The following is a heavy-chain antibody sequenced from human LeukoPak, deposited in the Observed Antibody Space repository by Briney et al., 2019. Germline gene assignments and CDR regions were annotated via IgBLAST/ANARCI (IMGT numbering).Heavy chain of an antibody. D-gene: IGHD2-2*01. CDR3: AKGRYCSSTSCLIYFDY. CDR2: IKQDGSDK. Sequence: GGSLRLSCAASGFTFSNFWMSWVRQAPGKGLEWVANIKQDGSDKYYADSVKGRFTISRDNAKNSLYLQMNSLRAEDTALYYCAKGRYCSSTSCLIYFDYWGQGTLVTVSS. V-gene: IGHV3-7*03. CDR1: GFTFSNFW. J-gene: IGHJ4*02.